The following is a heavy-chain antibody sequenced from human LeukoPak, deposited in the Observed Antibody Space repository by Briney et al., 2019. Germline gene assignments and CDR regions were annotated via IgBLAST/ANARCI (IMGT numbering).Heavy chain of an antibody. CDR3: ARGWLAETTVVTPYNY. Sequence: GASVKVSCKASGGTFSSNAISWVRQAPGQGLEWMGGIMPIFGTANYAQKFQGRVTITAVESLSTAYMELSSLRSEDTAVYYCARGWLAETTVVTPYNYWGQRTLVTVSS. J-gene: IGHJ4*02. V-gene: IGHV1-69*13. CDR1: GGTFSSNA. D-gene: IGHD4-23*01. CDR2: IMPIFGTA.